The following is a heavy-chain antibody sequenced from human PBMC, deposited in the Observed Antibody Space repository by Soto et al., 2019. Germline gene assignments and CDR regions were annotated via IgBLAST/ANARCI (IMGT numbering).Heavy chain of an antibody. V-gene: IGHV3-23*01. Sequence: EVPLLESGGGLVQPGGSLRLSCAASGFTFSNYAIAWVRQAPGKGLEWVSGISGSGGTTYYADSVKGRFTISRDNSKDTLHLQMNSLRAEDTDVYYCAKTPRQWLVYFDYWGQGALVTVSS. CDR1: GFTFSNYA. D-gene: IGHD6-19*01. CDR2: ISGSGGTT. CDR3: AKTPRQWLVYFDY. J-gene: IGHJ4*02.